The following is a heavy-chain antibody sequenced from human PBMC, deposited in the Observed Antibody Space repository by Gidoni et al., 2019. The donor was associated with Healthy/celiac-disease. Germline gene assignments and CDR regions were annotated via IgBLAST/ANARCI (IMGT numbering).Heavy chain of an antibody. CDR1: GYSISSGYY. D-gene: IGHD6-13*01. CDR2: IYHSGST. J-gene: IGHJ4*02. Sequence: QVQLQEPGPGLVKPSETLSLTCAVSGYSISSGYYWGWTRQPPGKGLEWIGSIYHSGSTYYNPSLKSRVTISVDTSKNQFSLKLSSVTAADTAVDYCARATAAAAPYFDYWGQGTLVTVSS. V-gene: IGHV4-38-2*01. CDR3: ARATAAAAPYFDY.